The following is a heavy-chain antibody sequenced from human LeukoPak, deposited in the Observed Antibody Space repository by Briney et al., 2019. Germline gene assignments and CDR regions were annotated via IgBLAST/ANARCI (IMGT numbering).Heavy chain of an antibody. D-gene: IGHD1-26*01. V-gene: IGHV4-34*01. CDR3: AAGPWELDF. CDR1: GGSFSGYY. Sequence: KPSETLSLTCAVYGGSFSGYYWSWIRQPPGKGLEWIGEINHSGSTNYNPSLKSRVTISVDTSKNQFSLRLTSVTAADTAMYYCAAGPWELDFWGQGTLVTVSS. J-gene: IGHJ4*02. CDR2: INHSGST.